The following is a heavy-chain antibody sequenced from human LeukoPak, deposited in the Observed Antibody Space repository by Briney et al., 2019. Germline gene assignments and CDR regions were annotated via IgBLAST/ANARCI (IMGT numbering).Heavy chain of an antibody. J-gene: IGHJ4*02. Sequence: PSGTLSLTCTVSGGSISSGGYYWSWIRQHPGKGLEWIGYIYYSGSTYYNPSLKSRVTISVDTSKNQFSLKLSSVTAADTAVYYCARGGDYYDSSAPFDYWGQGTLVTVSS. CDR2: IYYSGST. D-gene: IGHD3-22*01. CDR1: GGSISSGGYY. CDR3: ARGGDYYDSSAPFDY. V-gene: IGHV4-31*03.